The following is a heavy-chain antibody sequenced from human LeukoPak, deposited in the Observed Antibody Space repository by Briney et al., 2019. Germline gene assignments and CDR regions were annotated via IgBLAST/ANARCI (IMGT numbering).Heavy chain of an antibody. CDR2: ISAYNGNT. CDR1: GYTFTSYG. V-gene: IGHV1-18*01. Sequence: ASVKVSCKASGYTFTSYGISWVRQAPGQGLEWMGWISAYNGNTNYAQKLQGRVTMTTDTSTSTAYMELRSLRSDDTAVYYCARDWDCSGGSCYSPNWVDPWGQGTLVTVSS. CDR3: ARDWDCSGGSCYSPNWVDP. D-gene: IGHD2-15*01. J-gene: IGHJ5*02.